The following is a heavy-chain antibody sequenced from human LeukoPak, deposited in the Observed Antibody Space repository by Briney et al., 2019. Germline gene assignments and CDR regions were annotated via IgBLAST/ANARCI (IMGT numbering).Heavy chain of an antibody. D-gene: IGHD2-15*01. CDR3: ARVECSGGSCYLSDYYYYYMDV. V-gene: IGHV3-21*01. CDR1: GFTFSSYS. Sequence: PAESLTLSCAVSGFTFSSYSMNWVRQAPGKGLEWVSSISSSSSYIYYADSVKGRFTISRDNAKNSLYMQMNSLRAEDTAVYYCARVECSGGSCYLSDYYYYYMDVWGKGTTVTVSS. CDR2: ISSSSSYI. J-gene: IGHJ6*03.